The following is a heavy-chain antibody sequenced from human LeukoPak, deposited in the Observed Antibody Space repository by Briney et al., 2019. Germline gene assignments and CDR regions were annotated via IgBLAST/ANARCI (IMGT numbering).Heavy chain of an antibody. CDR2: VVPIFGTA. J-gene: IGHJ2*01. V-gene: IGHV1-69*06. D-gene: IGHD5-24*01. CDR3: ARSLPRDTIPSWYFDL. CDR1: GGTFSSYG. Sequence: GASVKVSCKASGGTFSSYGISWVRQAPGQGLEWMGGVVPIFGTANYAQKFQGRVTITADKSTSTAYMELSSLRSEDTAVYYCARSLPRDTIPSWYFDLWGRGTLVTVSS.